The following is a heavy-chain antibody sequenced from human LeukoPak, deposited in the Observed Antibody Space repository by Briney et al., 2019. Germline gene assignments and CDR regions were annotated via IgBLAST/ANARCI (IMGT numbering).Heavy chain of an antibody. CDR1: GFTFSGYW. CDR3: ARGSSSSWYFQH. Sequence: GGSLRLSCAASGFTFSGYWMSWVRQAPGKGLEWVANIKQDGSEKYYVDSVKGRFTISRDNAKNSLYLQMNSLRAEDTAVYYCARGSSSSWYFQHWGQGTLVTVSS. D-gene: IGHD6-13*01. V-gene: IGHV3-7*01. CDR2: IKQDGSEK. J-gene: IGHJ1*01.